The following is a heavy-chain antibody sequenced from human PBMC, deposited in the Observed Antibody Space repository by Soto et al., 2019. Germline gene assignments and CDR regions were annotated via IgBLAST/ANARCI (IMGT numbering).Heavy chain of an antibody. CDR1: GFTFSSYA. CDR3: AKAGVVLMVYANFDY. Sequence: PGGSLRLSCAASGFTFSSYAMSWGRQAPGKGLEWVSAISGSGGSTYYADSVKGRFTISRDKSKNTLYLQMNSLRAEDTAVYYCAKAGVVLMVYANFDYWGQGTLVTVSS. J-gene: IGHJ4*02. D-gene: IGHD2-8*01. V-gene: IGHV3-23*01. CDR2: ISGSGGST.